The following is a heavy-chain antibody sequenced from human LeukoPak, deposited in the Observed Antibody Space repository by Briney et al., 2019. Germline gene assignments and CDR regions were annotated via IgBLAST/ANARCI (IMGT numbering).Heavy chain of an antibody. D-gene: IGHD5-18*01. CDR2: INHSGSA. CDR1: GGSFSGYY. CDR3: ASWGARGYSYGHHY. J-gene: IGHJ4*02. V-gene: IGHV4-34*01. Sequence: PSETLSLTCAVYGGSFSGYYRSWIRQPPGKGLEWIGEINHSGSANYNPSLKSRVTISVDTSKNQFSLKLSSVTAADTAVYYCASWGARGYSYGHHYWGQGTLVTVSS.